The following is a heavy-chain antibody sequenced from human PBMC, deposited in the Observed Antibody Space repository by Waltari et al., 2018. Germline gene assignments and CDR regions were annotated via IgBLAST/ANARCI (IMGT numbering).Heavy chain of an antibody. D-gene: IGHD3-22*01. CDR2: INPSLGIA. CDR3: ARDGRVYYYDSSGYYFDY. Sequence: QVQLVQSGAEVKKPGSSVKVSCKASGGTFSSYTISWVRQAPGQGLEWMGRINPSLGIANDAQKFQGRGTITADKSTSTAYMERSSLRSEDTAVYYCARDGRVYYYDSSGYYFDYWGQGTLVTVSS. J-gene: IGHJ4*02. CDR1: GGTFSSYT. V-gene: IGHV1-69*08.